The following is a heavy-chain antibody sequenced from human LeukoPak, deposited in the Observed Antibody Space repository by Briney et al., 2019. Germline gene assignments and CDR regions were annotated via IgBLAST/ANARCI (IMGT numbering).Heavy chain of an antibody. D-gene: IGHD4-23*01. CDR2: ISSSSSYI. V-gene: IGHV3-21*01. CDR3: ARGKRGVTPSWYFDL. J-gene: IGHJ2*01. CDR1: GFTFSSYS. Sequence: PGGSLRLSCAASGFTFSSYSMNWVRQAPGKGLEWVSSISSSSSYIYYADSVKGRFTISRDNAKNSLYLQMNSLRAEDTAVYYCARGKRGVTPSWYFDLWGRGTLVTVSS.